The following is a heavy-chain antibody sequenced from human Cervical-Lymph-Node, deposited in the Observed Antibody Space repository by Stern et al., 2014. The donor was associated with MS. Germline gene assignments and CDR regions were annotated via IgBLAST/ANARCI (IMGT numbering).Heavy chain of an antibody. CDR3: ARDREWYCSSASCYGYYYYYGMDV. V-gene: IGHV3-21*01. CDR2: ISSSSSYI. J-gene: IGHJ6*02. CDR1: GFTFSSYS. D-gene: IGHD2-2*01. Sequence: DVQLVESGGGLVKPVGSLRLSCAASGFTFSSYSMNWVRQAPGKGLECVSSISSSSSYIYYADSVKGRFTISRDNAKNSLYLQMNSLRAEDTAVYYCARDREWYCSSASCYGYYYYYGMDVWGQGTTVTVSS.